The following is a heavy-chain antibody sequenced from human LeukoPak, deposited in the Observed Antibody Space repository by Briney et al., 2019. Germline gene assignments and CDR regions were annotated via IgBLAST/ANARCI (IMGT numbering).Heavy chain of an antibody. D-gene: IGHD4-17*01. CDR3: ARDGGSTYGDYLVYYFDY. V-gene: IGHV3-21*01. Sequence: GGSLRLSCAASGFTFSSYSMNWVRQAPGKGLEWVSSISSSSSYIYYADSVKGRFTISRDNAKNSLYLQMNSLRAEDTAVYYCARDGGSTYGDYLVYYFDYWGQGTLVTVSS. CDR2: ISSSSSYI. J-gene: IGHJ4*02. CDR1: GFTFSSYS.